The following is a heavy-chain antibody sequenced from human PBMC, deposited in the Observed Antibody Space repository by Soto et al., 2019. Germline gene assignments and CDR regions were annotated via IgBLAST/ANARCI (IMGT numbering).Heavy chain of an antibody. V-gene: IGHV4-34*01. J-gene: IGHJ6*02. CDR2: INHSGST. Sequence: SETLSLTCAVYGGSFSGYYWSWIRQPPGKGLEWIGEINHSGSTNYNPSLKSRVTISVDPSKNQFSLKLSSVTAADTAVYYCARGDLGSGYLESYYYYGMDVWGQGTTVTAP. D-gene: IGHD3-3*01. CDR1: GGSFSGYY. CDR3: ARGDLGSGYLESYYYYGMDV.